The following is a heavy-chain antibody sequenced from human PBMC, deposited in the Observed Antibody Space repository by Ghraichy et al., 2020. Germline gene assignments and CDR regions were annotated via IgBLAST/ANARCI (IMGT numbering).Heavy chain of an antibody. Sequence: SENLSLTCTVSGGSISSYYWSWIRQTPGKGLEWIGYIYYSGSANYNPSLKSRVTISVDTSKNQFSLKLSSVTAADTAVYYCARQGYCSATTCYAYYFYGLDVWGQGTTVTVSS. J-gene: IGHJ6*02. D-gene: IGHD2-2*01. CDR2: IYYSGSA. CDR3: ARQGYCSATTCYAYYFYGLDV. CDR1: GGSISSYY. V-gene: IGHV4-59*01.